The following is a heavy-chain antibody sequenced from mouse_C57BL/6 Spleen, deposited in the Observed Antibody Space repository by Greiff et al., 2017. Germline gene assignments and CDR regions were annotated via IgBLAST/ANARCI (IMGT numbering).Heavy chain of an antibody. J-gene: IGHJ4*01. CDR1: GFTFSNYW. V-gene: IGHV6-3*01. CDR3: TKKNWVYYYAMDY. D-gene: IGHD4-1*01. CDR2: IRLKSDNYAT. Sequence: EVQGVESGGGLVQPGGSMKLSCVASGFTFSNYWMNWVRQSPEKGLEWVAQIRLKSDNYATHYAESVKGRFTISRDDSKSSVYLQMNNERAEDTGIYYCTKKNWVYYYAMDYWGQGTSVTVSS.